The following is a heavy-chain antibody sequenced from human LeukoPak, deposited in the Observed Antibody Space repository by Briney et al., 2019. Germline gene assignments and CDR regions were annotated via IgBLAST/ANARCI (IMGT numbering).Heavy chain of an antibody. D-gene: IGHD4-17*01. CDR2: INHSGST. CDR3: ARVQYGDYDY. Sequence: PSETLSLTCAVYGGSFSGYYWSWIRQPPGKGLEWIGEINHSGSTNYNPSLKSRVTISVDTSKNRFSLKLSSVTAADTAVYYCARVQYGDYDYWGQGTLVTVSS. CDR1: GGSFSGYY. V-gene: IGHV4-34*01. J-gene: IGHJ4*02.